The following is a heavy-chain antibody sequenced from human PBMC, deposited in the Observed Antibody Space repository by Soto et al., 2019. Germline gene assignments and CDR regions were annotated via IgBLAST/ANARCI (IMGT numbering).Heavy chain of an antibody. V-gene: IGHV3-30-3*01. D-gene: IGHD1-26*01. Sequence: QVQLVESGGGVVQPGRSLRLSCAASGFTFSSYAMHWVRQAPGKGLEWVAVISYDGSNTYYADSVKGRFTISRDNSKNTLYLQMNSLRAEYTAVDYCASQYRGSYYSLGYWGQGTLVTVSS. CDR1: GFTFSSYA. J-gene: IGHJ4*02. CDR3: ASQYRGSYYSLGY. CDR2: ISYDGSNT.